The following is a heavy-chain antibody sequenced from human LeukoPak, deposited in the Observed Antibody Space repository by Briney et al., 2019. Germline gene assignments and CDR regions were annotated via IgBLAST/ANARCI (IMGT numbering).Heavy chain of an antibody. V-gene: IGHV4-59*01. D-gene: IGHD5-12*01. Sequence: SETLSLTCTVSGGSISSYYWSWIRQPPGKGLEWIGYIYYSGSTNYNPSLKSRVPISVDTSKNQFSLKLSSVTAADTAVYYCARENIVATNGMDVWGKGTTVTVSS. CDR3: ARENIVATNGMDV. J-gene: IGHJ6*04. CDR2: IYYSGST. CDR1: GGSISSYY.